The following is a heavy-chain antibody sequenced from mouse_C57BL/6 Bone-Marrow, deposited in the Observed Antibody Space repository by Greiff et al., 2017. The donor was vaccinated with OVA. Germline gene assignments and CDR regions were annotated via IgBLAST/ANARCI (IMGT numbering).Heavy chain of an antibody. CDR1: GYTFTGYW. CDR2: ILPGSGST. Sequence: QVQLQQSGAELMKPGASVKLSCKATGYTFTGYWIEWVKQRPGHGLEWIGEILPGSGSTNYNEKFKGKATFTADTSSNTAYMQLSSLTTEDSAIYDCARDSTAQRGGDYFDYWGQGTTLTVSS. D-gene: IGHD3-2*02. V-gene: IGHV1-9*01. CDR3: ARDSTAQRGGDYFDY. J-gene: IGHJ2*01.